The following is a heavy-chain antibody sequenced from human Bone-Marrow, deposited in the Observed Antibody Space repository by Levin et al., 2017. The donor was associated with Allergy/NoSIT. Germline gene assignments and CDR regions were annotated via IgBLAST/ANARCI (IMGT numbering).Heavy chain of an antibody. CDR1: GFTFSSYG. CDR3: AKELRVRGVKAAFDY. J-gene: IGHJ4*02. V-gene: IGHV3-30*18. D-gene: IGHD3-10*01. CDR2: ISYDGSNK. Sequence: GGSLRLSCAASGFTFSSYGMHWVRQAPGKGLEWVAVISYDGSNKYYADSVKGRFTISRDNSKNTLYLQMNSLRAEDTAVYYCAKELRVRGVKAAFDYWGQGTLVTVSS.